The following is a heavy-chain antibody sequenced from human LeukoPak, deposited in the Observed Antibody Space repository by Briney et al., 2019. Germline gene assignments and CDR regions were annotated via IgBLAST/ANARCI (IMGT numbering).Heavy chain of an antibody. CDR1: GGSISSYY. J-gene: IGHJ3*02. D-gene: IGHD1-14*01. CDR3: ARHGAGEPRRGDAFDI. Sequence: SETLSLTCTVSGGSISSYYWSWIRQPPGKGLEWIGYIYYSGSTNYKPSLKSGVTISVDTSKNQFSLKLSYVTAADTAVYYCARHGAGEPRRGDAFDIWGQGTMVTVSS. CDR2: IYYSGST. V-gene: IGHV4-59*08.